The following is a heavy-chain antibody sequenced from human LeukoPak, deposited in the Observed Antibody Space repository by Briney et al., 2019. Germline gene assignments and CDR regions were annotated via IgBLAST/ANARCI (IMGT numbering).Heavy chain of an antibody. V-gene: IGHV1-69*13. CDR3: ARDLIAVAGSGLVDY. Sequence: ASVKVSCKASGGTFSSYAISWVRQAPGQGLEWMGGIIPIFGTANYAQKFQGRVTITADESTSTAYMELSSLRSEDTAVYYCARDLIAVAGSGLVDYWGQGTLVTVSS. D-gene: IGHD6-19*01. CDR2: IIPIFGTA. J-gene: IGHJ4*02. CDR1: GGTFSSYA.